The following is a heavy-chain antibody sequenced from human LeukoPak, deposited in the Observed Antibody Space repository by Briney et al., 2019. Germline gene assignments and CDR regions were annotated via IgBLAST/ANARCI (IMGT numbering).Heavy chain of an antibody. J-gene: IGHJ4*02. V-gene: IGHV3-7*01. Sequence: GGSLRLSCAASGFTFRNYWMTWVRQAPGKGLERVANIEDDGDQKNYLDSVKGRFIISRDNAKNSLYLQMNNLRAEDTAVYYCARDIPRGTSTLDYWGQGTLVTVSS. D-gene: IGHD1-7*01. CDR2: IEDDGDQK. CDR1: GFTFRNYW. CDR3: ARDIPRGTSTLDY.